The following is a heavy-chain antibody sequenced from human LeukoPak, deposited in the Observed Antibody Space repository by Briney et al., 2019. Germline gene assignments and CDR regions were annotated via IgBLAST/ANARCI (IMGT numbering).Heavy chain of an antibody. CDR3: ARSWVDAFDI. D-gene: IGHD3-10*01. J-gene: IGHJ3*02. CDR2: ISAYNGNT. CDR1: GFTVSSNY. Sequence: GGSLRLSCEASGFTVSSNYMSWVRQAPGQGLEWMGWISAYNGNTNYAQKLQGRITMTTDTSTSTAYMELRSLRSDDTAVYYCARSWVDAFDIWGQGTMVTVSS. V-gene: IGHV1-18*04.